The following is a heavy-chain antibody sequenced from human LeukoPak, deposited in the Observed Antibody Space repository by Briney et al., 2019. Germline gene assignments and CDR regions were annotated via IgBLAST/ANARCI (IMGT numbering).Heavy chain of an antibody. CDR1: GYNFANYW. CDR3: ARRRHCTSGACEDFDF. CDR2: IYPGDSDT. J-gene: IGHJ4*02. D-gene: IGHD2-8*01. Sequence: GESLKISCKGSGYNFANYWIGWVRQMPGKGLEWVRTIYPGDSDTRYSPSFQGQVTISADKSISIAYLQWSSLKASDTAMYYCARRRHCTSGACEDFDFWGQGTLVTVSS. V-gene: IGHV5-51*01.